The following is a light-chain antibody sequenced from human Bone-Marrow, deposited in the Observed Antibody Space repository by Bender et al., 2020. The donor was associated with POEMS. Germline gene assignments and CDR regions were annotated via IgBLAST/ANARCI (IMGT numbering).Light chain of an antibody. CDR2: DVS. Sequence: QSALTQPASVSGSPGQSITISCTGTSSDVGGYNYVSWYQQHPGKAPKLMIYDVSNRPSRVSNRFSGSKSGNTASLTISGLQAEDEADYYCCSYTSSTTLVFGGGTKVTVL. CDR3: CSYTSSTTLV. CDR1: SSDVGGYNY. V-gene: IGLV2-14*01. J-gene: IGLJ2*01.